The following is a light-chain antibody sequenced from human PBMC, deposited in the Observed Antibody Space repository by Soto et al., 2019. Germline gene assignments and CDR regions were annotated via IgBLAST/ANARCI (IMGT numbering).Light chain of an antibody. Sequence: DNQMTPSPSSPSASVRDRVTNTCRASQSISSYLNWYQQKPGKAPKLLIYAASSLQSGVPSRFCGSGSGTDFTLTISSLQPEDFATYYCQQSYSTTWTFGQGAKVDIK. J-gene: IGKJ1*01. CDR2: AAS. CDR3: QQSYSTTWT. V-gene: IGKV1-39*01. CDR1: QSISSY.